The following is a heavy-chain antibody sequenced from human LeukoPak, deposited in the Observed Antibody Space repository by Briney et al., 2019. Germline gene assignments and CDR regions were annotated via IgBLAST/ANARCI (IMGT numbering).Heavy chain of an antibody. CDR3: ARAINFIVGATFDY. CDR1: GYTFTSYG. CDR2: ISAYNGNT. D-gene: IGHD1-26*01. Sequence: ASVKVSCKASGYTFTSYGISWVRQAPGQGLEWMGWISAYNGNTNYAQKLQGRVTMTTDTSTSAAYMELRSLRSDDTAVYYCARAINFIVGATFDYWGQGTLVTVSS. J-gene: IGHJ4*02. V-gene: IGHV1-18*01.